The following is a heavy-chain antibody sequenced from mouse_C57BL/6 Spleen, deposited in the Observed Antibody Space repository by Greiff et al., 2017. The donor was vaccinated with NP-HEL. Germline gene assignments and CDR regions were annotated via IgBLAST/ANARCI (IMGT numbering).Heavy chain of an antibody. D-gene: IGHD2-4*01. Sequence: EVKVVESGGDLVKPGGSLKLSCAASGFTFSSYGMSWVRQTPDKRLEWVATISSGGSYTSYPDSGKGRFTISRDNAKNTLYLQMRSLKSEDTSRYYCARHEDYYDYDFYFDYWGQGTTLTVSS. V-gene: IGHV5-6*01. J-gene: IGHJ2*01. CDR3: ARHEDYYDYDFYFDY. CDR2: ISSGGSYT. CDR1: GFTFSSYG.